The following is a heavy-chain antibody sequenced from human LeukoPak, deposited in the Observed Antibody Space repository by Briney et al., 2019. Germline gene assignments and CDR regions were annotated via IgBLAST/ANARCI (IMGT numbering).Heavy chain of an antibody. CDR1: GFTFSTYA. D-gene: IGHD6-19*01. V-gene: IGHV3-23*01. CDR2: IDWTSGYI. Sequence: GSLRLSCAASGFTFSTYAMTWVRQAPGKGLEWVSAIDWTSGYIYYADSVKGRFTTSGDNSKNTLYLQMNSLRAEDTAVYYCAKNAMAGQAYYDYWGQGALVTVSS. J-gene: IGHJ4*02. CDR3: AKNAMAGQAYYDY.